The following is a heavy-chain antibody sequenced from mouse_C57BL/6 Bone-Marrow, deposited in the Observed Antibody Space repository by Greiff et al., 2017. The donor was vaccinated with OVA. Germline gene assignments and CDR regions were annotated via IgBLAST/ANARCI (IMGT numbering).Heavy chain of an antibody. CDR3: AREEDYDGFYAMDY. CDR1: GYNFTSYW. J-gene: IGHJ4*01. CDR2: IDPSDSYT. Sequence: QVQLPPPGAELVKPGASVKLSCKASGYNFTSYWMQWVKQRPGQGLEWIGEIDPSDSYTTYNQKFKGKATLTVDPSSSTAYMQLSSRTSEDSAVYYCAREEDYDGFYAMDYWDQGTSVTVSS. V-gene: IGHV1-50*01. D-gene: IGHD1-2*01.